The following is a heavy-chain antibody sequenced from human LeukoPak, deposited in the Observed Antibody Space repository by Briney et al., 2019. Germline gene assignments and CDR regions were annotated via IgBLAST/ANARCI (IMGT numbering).Heavy chain of an antibody. V-gene: IGHV4-39*01. J-gene: IGHJ5*02. CDR3: ARALRGDWFDP. CDR1: GGPIRNSNYY. CDR2: IYYSGST. Sequence: PSETLSLTCTVSGGPIRNSNYYWGWIRQPPGKGLEWIGTIYYSGSTYYNPSLKSRVTISVHTSKDQFSLKLSSVTAADTAVYYCARALRGDWFDPWGQGTLVTVSS.